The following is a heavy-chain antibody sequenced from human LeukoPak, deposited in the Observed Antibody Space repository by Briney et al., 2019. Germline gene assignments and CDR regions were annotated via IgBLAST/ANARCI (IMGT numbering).Heavy chain of an antibody. CDR3: ASRGVPCSSTSCQKFFDY. CDR1: GYSISNGYY. J-gene: IGHJ4*02. V-gene: IGHV4-38-2*01. Sequence: SETLSLTCAVSGYSISNGYYWGWIRQPPGKGLEWIGSIYHSGGTAYNPTLESRVTISLDTSKNQFSLKVRSVTAADTAVYYCASRGVPCSSTSCQKFFDYWGQGTLVTVSS. CDR2: IYHSGGT. D-gene: IGHD2-2*01.